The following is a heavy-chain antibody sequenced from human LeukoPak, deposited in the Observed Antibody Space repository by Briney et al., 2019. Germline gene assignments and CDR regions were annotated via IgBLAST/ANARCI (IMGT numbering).Heavy chain of an antibody. CDR3: ARVYGYYFDY. J-gene: IGHJ4*02. V-gene: IGHV1-46*01. Sequence: GASVTVSCTASGYTFTSYYMHWVRQAPGQGLEWMGIINPSGGSTSYAQKFQGRDTMTRDTSTSTVYMELSSLRSEDTAVYYCARVYGYYFDYWGQGTLVTVSS. CDR2: INPSGGST. D-gene: IGHD3-10*01. CDR1: GYTFTSYY.